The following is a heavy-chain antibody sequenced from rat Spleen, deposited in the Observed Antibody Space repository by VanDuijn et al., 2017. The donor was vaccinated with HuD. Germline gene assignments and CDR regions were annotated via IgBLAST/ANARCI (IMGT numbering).Heavy chain of an antibody. J-gene: IGHJ3*01. D-gene: IGHD5-1*01. V-gene: IGHV5-7*01. Sequence: EVQLVESGGGLVQPGRSLKLSCAASGFTFSNFYMAWVRQAPTKGLEWVATVTDEGGGTYYRESVKGRFTISRDNAKSIVYLQMDSLRSEDTATYYCERQETNWELLWFAYWGQGTLVTVSS. CDR1: GFTFSNFY. CDR3: ERQETNWELLWFAY. CDR2: VTDEGGGT.